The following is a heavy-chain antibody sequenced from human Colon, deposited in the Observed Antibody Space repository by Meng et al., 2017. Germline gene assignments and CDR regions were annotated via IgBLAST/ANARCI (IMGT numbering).Heavy chain of an antibody. CDR2: IAYSGKT. Sequence: QAQLVQSGAELKKPGASVRVSCKASGYIFPTYGFTWVRQAPGQGLEWVGWIAYSGKTNYAEKLQDRVTMTTDTSTTTAYMELRNLRSDDTAVYYCARVPVAHNWFDPWGQGTLVTVSS. V-gene: IGHV1-18*01. CDR3: ARVPVAHNWFDP. CDR1: GYIFPTYG. D-gene: IGHD5-12*01. J-gene: IGHJ5*02.